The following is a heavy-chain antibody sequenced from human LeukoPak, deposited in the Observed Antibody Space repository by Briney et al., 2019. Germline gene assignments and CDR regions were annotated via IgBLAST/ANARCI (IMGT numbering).Heavy chain of an antibody. V-gene: IGHV3-23*01. Sequence: GASVTLSCKGSVGTVSICAISWVRQAPSKGLEWVSAISGSGGSTYYADSDQGRFTIPRDNHKHALYLQMNSLRAEDRAVYFCAKGVNFWSGCDYWGQGTLVSVAS. J-gene: IGHJ4*02. CDR3: AKGVNFWSGCDY. D-gene: IGHD3-3*01. CDR2: ISGSGGST. CDR1: VGTVSICA.